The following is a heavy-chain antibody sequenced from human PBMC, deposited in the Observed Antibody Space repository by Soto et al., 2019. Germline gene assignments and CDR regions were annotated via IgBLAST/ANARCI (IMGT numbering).Heavy chain of an antibody. CDR3: ARSIAARLNWFDP. CDR2: IKQDGSEK. Sequence: EVQLVESGGGLVQPGGSLRLSCAASGFTFSSYWMSWVRQAPGKGLEWVANIKQDGSEKYYVDSVKGRFTISRDNAEKTLYLQMNSLRAEDTAVYYCARSIAARLNWFDPWGQGTLVTVSS. D-gene: IGHD6-6*01. CDR1: GFTFSSYW. J-gene: IGHJ5*02. V-gene: IGHV3-7*01.